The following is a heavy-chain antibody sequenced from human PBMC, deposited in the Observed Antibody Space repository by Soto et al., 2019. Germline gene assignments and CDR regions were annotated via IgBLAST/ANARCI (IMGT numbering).Heavy chain of an antibody. CDR1: GFTFSSYA. J-gene: IGHJ6*02. CDR3: VKALHIVPAAWDYYGMDV. CDR2: ISSNGGST. Sequence: GGSLRLSCSASGFTFSSYAMHWVRQAPGKGLEYVSAISSNGGSTYYADSVKGRFTISRDNSKNTLYLQMSSLRAEDTAVYYCVKALHIVPAAWDYYGMDVWGQGTTVTVSS. V-gene: IGHV3-64D*08. D-gene: IGHD2-2*01.